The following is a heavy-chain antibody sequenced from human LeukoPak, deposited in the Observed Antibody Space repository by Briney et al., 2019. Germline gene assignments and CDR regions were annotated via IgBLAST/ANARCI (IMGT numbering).Heavy chain of an antibody. CDR2: IRYDGSNK. D-gene: IGHD4-17*01. CDR3: ARDPDYGDWRDAFYI. J-gene: IGHJ3*02. V-gene: IGHV3-30*02. CDR1: GFTFSSYG. Sequence: PGGSLRLSCAASGFTFSSYGMHWVRQAPGKGLEWVAFIRYDGSNKYYADSVKGRFTISRDNSKNTLYLQMNSLRAEDTAVYYCARDPDYGDWRDAFYIWGQGKMVTVSS.